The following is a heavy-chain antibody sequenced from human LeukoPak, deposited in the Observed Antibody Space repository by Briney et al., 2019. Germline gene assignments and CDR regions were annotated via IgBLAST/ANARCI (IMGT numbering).Heavy chain of an antibody. Sequence: LRLSCAASGFTFSTYAMHWVRQAPGKGLEWVAVISYDGSSKYFADSVKGRFTISRDNSKNTLYLQMNRLRAEDTAVYYCARDDSVYRIAAAGTNYWGQGTLVTVSS. J-gene: IGHJ4*02. CDR1: GFTFSTYA. CDR3: ARDDSVYRIAAAGTNY. V-gene: IGHV3-30-3*01. CDR2: ISYDGSSK. D-gene: IGHD6-13*01.